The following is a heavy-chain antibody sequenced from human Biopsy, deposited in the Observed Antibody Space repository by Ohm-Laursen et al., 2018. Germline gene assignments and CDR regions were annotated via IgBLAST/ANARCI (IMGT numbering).Heavy chain of an antibody. D-gene: IGHD2/OR15-2a*01. J-gene: IGHJ6*02. CDR3: ARATNSTGWPYYYFYGMDV. CDR1: GGSISSDY. Sequence: GTLSLTCTVSGGSISSDYWSWIRQAPGKGLEWIGYIYYSGSTNCNPSLKSRVTISVDTSKNQFSLRLNSVTAADTAVYYCARATNSTGWPYYYFYGMDVWGQGTTVTVSS. CDR2: IYYSGST. V-gene: IGHV4-59*01.